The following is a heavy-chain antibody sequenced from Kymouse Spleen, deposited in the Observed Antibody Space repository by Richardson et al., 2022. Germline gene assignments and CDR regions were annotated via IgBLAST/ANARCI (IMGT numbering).Heavy chain of an antibody. D-gene: IGHD6-19*01. Sequence: EVQLVESGGGLVKPGGSLRLSCAASGFTFSSYSMNWVRQAPGKGLEWVSSISSSSSYIYYADSVKGRFTISRDNAKNSLYLQMNSLRAEDTAVYYCARDYSSGWYGDYYYGMDVWGQGTTVTVSS. CDR2: ISSSSSYI. CDR1: GFTFSSYS. CDR3: ARDYSSGWYGDYYYGMDV. V-gene: IGHV3-21*03. J-gene: IGHJ6*02.